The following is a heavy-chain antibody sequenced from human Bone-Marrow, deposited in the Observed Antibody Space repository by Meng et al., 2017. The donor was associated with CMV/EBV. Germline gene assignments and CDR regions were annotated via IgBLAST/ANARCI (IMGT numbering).Heavy chain of an antibody. V-gene: IGHV1-69*05. CDR2: IIPIFGTA. CDR1: GFTFSNYG. D-gene: IGHD5-24*01. J-gene: IGHJ6*02. CDR3: ASGMSTKTPARYYYYGLDV. Sequence: GGSLRLSCTASGFTFSNYGMQWVRQAPGKGLEWMGGIIPIFGTANYAQKFQGRVTITTDESTSTAYMELSSLRSEDTAVYYCASGMSTKTPARYYYYGLDVWGQGTTVTVSS.